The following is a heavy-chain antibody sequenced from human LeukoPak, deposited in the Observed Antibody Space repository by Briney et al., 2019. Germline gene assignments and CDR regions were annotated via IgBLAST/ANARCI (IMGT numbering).Heavy chain of an antibody. CDR2: IYYSGIT. CDR1: GGSISSGGYY. CDR3: ARDRGYCSGGRCYDKYFDL. Sequence: SQTLSLTCTVSGGSISSGGYYWSWIRQHPGKGLEWIGYIYYSGITYYNPSLKSRVTISVDTPKNEFSLKLSSVTAADTAMYYCARDRGYCSGGRCYDKYFDLWGRGTLVTVSS. D-gene: IGHD2-15*01. V-gene: IGHV4-31*03. J-gene: IGHJ2*01.